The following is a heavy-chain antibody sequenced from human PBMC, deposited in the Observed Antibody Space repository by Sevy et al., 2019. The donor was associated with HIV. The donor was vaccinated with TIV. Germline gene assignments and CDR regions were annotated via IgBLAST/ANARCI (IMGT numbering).Heavy chain of an antibody. V-gene: IGHV3-48*03. CDR2: ISGSGSIT. J-gene: IGHJ4*02. D-gene: IGHD2-15*01. CDR3: EREGLGGFHTSLDY. Sequence: GGSLRLSCAASGFTFSSYEMNWVRRAPVKGLEWVAYISGSGSITDYADSVKGRFTISRDNAKNSLFLQMKTLRAEDTSIYYCEREGLGGFHTSLDYWGQGTLVTVSS. CDR1: GFTFSSYE.